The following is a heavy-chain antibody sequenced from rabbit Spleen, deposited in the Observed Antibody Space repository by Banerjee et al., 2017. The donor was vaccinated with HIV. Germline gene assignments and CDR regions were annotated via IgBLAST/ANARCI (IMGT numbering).Heavy chain of an antibody. J-gene: IGHJ6*01. Sequence: QSLEESGGGLVKPGASLTLTCKASGLDFSGDSYDSYMCWVRQAPGKGLEWIACIDIGSSGFTYFASWAKGRFTISKTSSTTVTLEMTSLTAADTATYFCARDTSSSFSSYGMDLWARAPWSPS. V-gene: IGHV1S40*01. CDR1: GLDFSGDSY. D-gene: IGHD1-1*01. CDR2: IDIGSSGFT. CDR3: ARDTSSSFSSYGMDL.